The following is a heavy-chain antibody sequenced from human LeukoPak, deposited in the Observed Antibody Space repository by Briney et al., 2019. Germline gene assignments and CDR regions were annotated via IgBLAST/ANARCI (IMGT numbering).Heavy chain of an antibody. J-gene: IGHJ4*02. CDR1: GGSISSYY. Sequence: PSETLSLTCTVSGGSISSYYWSWIRQPPGKGLEWIGSIYHSGSTYYNPSLKSRVTISLDTSENQFSLKLSSVTAADTAVYYCARDLYSSGWGYFDYWGQGTLVTVSS. D-gene: IGHD6-19*01. CDR3: ARDLYSSGWGYFDY. CDR2: IYHSGST. V-gene: IGHV4-38-2*02.